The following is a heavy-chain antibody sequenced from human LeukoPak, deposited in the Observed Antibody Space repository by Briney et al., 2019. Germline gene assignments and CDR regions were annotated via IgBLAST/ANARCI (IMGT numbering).Heavy chain of an antibody. CDR2: IKTDGSAM. D-gene: IGHD5/OR15-5a*01. J-gene: IGHJ4*02. CDR1: GFTFKDYW. Sequence: GGSLRLSCVGSGFTFKDYWIHWVRQAPGKGLVWVSAIKTDGSAMQYADSVKGRFAISRDNAKNTVYLQMNSLRDEDTAVYYCVRDRTVSTILDYWGQGTLVTVSS. CDR3: VRDRTVSTILDY. V-gene: IGHV3-74*03.